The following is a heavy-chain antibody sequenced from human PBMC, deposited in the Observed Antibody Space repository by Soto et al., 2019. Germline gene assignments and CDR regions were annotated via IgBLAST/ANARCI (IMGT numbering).Heavy chain of an antibody. CDR1: GYTFAAIF. J-gene: IGHJ4*02. D-gene: IGHD4-17*01. Sequence: QVQLVQSGAEVKKPGASVKVSCKTSGYTFAAIFIHWIRQAPGQGLEWMGWINPTSGATVSAQKFQDRLTMTRDTSISTAYMELRGLKSDDTAVYYCTRDSDYGDYWGYFFDYWGQGTPVSVSS. CDR2: INPTSGAT. CDR3: TRDSDYGDYWGYFFDY. V-gene: IGHV1-2*02.